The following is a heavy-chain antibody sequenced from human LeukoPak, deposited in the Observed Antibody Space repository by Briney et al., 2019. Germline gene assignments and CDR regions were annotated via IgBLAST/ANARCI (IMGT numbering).Heavy chain of an antibody. V-gene: IGHV3-74*03. CDR2: INTVGSST. Sequence: SGGSLRPSCAASGFTFSNYWMHWVRQAPGKGLAWVSRINTVGSSTMYADSVKGRFTISRDNANNTLYLQMDSLRAEDTAVYYCVRDGGQSYPEAWFDPWGQGTLVSVSS. CDR1: GFTFSNYW. J-gene: IGHJ5*02. D-gene: IGHD1-26*01. CDR3: VRDGGQSYPEAWFDP.